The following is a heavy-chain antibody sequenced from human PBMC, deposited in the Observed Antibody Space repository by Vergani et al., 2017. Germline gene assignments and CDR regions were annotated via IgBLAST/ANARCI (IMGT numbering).Heavy chain of an antibody. CDR1: GFTVSSNY. CDR2: IYSGGST. CDR3: AREGGYCSSTSCYVGGSWYYYYYVMDV. D-gene: IGHD2-2*01. V-gene: IGHV3-66*01. Sequence: EVQLVESGGGLVQPGGSLRLSCAASGFTVSSNYMSWVRQAPGKGLEWVSVIYSGGSTYYADSVKGRFTISRDNSKNTLYLQMNSLRAEDTAVYYCAREGGYCSSTSCYVGGSWYYYYYVMDVWGQGTTVTVSS. J-gene: IGHJ6*02.